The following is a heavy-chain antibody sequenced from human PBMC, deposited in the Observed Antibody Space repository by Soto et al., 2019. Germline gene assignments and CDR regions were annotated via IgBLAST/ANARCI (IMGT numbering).Heavy chain of an antibody. CDR2: IFVSNGST. J-gene: IGHJ3*01. CDR3: ASLSFTMVRGIRTSAGDV. D-gene: IGHD3-10*01. Sequence: QVLLVQSGAEVKKPGASVRVSCKASGFTFSTYGISWVRQAPGQGLEWMGRIFVSNGSTHYAQNYQGRLTMTTERSPSIAYTELRSLRSDATAVYYCASLSFTMVRGIRTSAGDVWGQGTMITLSS. CDR1: GFTFSTYG. V-gene: IGHV1-18*01.